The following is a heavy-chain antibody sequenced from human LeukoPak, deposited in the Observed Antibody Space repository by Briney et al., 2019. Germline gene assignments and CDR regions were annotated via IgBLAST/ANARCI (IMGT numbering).Heavy chain of an antibody. V-gene: IGHV3-7*01. CDR2: IKQDGSEK. D-gene: IGHD2-2*02. J-gene: IGHJ6*03. CDR1: GFTFSSYW. CDR3: ARGVVPAAIPPYYYYYYMDV. Sequence: GGSLRLSCAASGFTFSSYWMSWVRQAPGEGLEWVANIKQDGSEKYYVDSVKGRFTISRDNAKNSLYLQMNSLRAEDTAVYYCARGVVPAAIPPYYYYYYMDVWGKGTTVTVSS.